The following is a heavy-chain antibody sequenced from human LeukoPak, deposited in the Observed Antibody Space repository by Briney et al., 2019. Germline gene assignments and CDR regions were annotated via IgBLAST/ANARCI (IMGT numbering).Heavy chain of an antibody. CDR2: IYSGGST. CDR1: GFTVSSNY. V-gene: IGHV3-66*02. D-gene: IGHD1-26*01. CDR3: AIQSRIVGATPFFDY. J-gene: IGHJ4*02. Sequence: PGGSLRLXCAASGFTVSSNYMRWVRQAPGKGLEWVSVIYSGGSTYYADSVEGRFTISRDNSKNTLYLQMNSLRAEDTAAYYCAIQSRIVGATPFFDYWGQGTLVTVSS.